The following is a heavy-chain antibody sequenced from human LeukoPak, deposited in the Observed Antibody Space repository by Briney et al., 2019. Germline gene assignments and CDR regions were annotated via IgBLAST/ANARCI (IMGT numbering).Heavy chain of an antibody. CDR1: GFTFSRYS. V-gene: IGHV3-23*01. Sequence: GGSLRLSCAASGFTFSRYSMSWVRQAPGKGLEWVSAISGSGGSTYYADSVKGRFTISRDNSKNTLYLQMSSLRAEDTAVYYCATFGVIVRNDYFDYWGQGALVAVSS. D-gene: IGHD3-3*01. CDR2: ISGSGGST. CDR3: ATFGVIVRNDYFDY. J-gene: IGHJ4*02.